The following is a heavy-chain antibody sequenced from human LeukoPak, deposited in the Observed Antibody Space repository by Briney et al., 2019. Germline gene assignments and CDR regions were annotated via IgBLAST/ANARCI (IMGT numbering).Heavy chain of an antibody. Sequence: GGSLRLSCAASGFTFSSYAMSWVRQAPGKGLEWVSAISDSGGSTYYADSVKGRFTISRDNSKNTLYLQMNSLRAEDTAVYYCAKLVYGDYYFDYWGQGTLVTVSS. CDR3: AKLVYGDYYFDY. D-gene: IGHD4-17*01. J-gene: IGHJ4*02. CDR2: ISDSGGST. CDR1: GFTFSSYA. V-gene: IGHV3-23*01.